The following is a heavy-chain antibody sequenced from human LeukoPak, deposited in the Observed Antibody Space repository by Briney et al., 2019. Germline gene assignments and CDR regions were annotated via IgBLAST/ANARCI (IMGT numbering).Heavy chain of an antibody. V-gene: IGHV4-30-4*01. J-gene: IGHJ6*02. CDR2: IYYSGST. CDR1: GGSISSGDYY. CDR3: AREGRPPYGMDV. Sequence: SQTLSLTCTVSGGSISSGDYYWSWIRQPPGKGLEWIGYIYYSGSTYYNPSLKSRVTISVDTSKNQFSLKLSSATAADTAVYYCAREGRPPYGMDVWGQGTTVTVSS. D-gene: IGHD1-14*01.